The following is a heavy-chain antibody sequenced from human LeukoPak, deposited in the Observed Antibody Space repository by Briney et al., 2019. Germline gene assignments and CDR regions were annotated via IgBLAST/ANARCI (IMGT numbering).Heavy chain of an antibody. D-gene: IGHD3-10*01. V-gene: IGHV3-23*01. CDR2: ISASDAST. Sequence: GGSLRLSCAASGLTFSTYTMNWVRQTPGKGLEWVSGISASDASTYYTDSVKGRFTISRDNSKNTLYLHMNSLRAEDTAVYYCAKDVTYYFGSGSNPNWFDPWGQGTLVTVSS. J-gene: IGHJ5*02. CDR3: AKDVTYYFGSGSNPNWFDP. CDR1: GLTFSTYT.